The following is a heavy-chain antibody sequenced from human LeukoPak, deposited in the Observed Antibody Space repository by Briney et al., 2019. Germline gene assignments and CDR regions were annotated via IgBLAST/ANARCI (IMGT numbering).Heavy chain of an antibody. CDR1: GGSISSRTYY. V-gene: IGHV4-39*07. J-gene: IGHJ4*02. D-gene: IGHD2-21*02. Sequence: SETLSLTCTVSGGSISSRTYYWAWLRQPPGKGLEWIVSINYSGKLTFNPSLKSRVTVSLDTSRNQFSLTLSSVTAADTAVYYCARDFGDWRTDYWGQGTLVTVSS. CDR2: INYSGKL. CDR3: ARDFGDWRTDY.